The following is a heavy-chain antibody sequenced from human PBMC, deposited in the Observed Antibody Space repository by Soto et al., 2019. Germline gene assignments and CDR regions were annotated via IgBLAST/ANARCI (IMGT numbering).Heavy chain of an antibody. CDR1: GGSFSGYY. Sequence: PSETLSFTCAVYGGSFSGYYWSWIRQPPGKGLEWIGEINHSGSTNYNPSLKSRVTISVDTSKNQFSLKLSSVTAADTAVYYCARGLDSSGYFVVNWFDPWGQGTLVTVSS. CDR3: ARGLDSSGYFVVNWFDP. J-gene: IGHJ5*02. D-gene: IGHD3-22*01. CDR2: INHSGST. V-gene: IGHV4-34*01.